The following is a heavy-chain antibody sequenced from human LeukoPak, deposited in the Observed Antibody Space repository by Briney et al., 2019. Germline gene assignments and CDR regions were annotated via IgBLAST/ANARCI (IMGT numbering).Heavy chain of an antibody. CDR2: ISSSSSYI. J-gene: IGHJ4*01. D-gene: IGHD5-12*01. CDR3: TTGHQANRYAQLNTFEY. Sequence: PGGSLRLSCAASGFTFSSYSMNWVRQAPGKGLEWVSSISSSSSYIYYADSVKGRFTISRDNAKNSLYLQMNSLRAEDTAVYYCTTGHQANRYAQLNTFEYSGPGNLVTVSS. V-gene: IGHV3-21*01. CDR1: GFTFSSYS.